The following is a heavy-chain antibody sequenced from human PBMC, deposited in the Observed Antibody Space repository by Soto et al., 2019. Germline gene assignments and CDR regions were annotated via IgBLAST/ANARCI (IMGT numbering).Heavy chain of an antibody. V-gene: IGHV1-46*01. CDR1: GYTFTSYY. CDR3: AXDRQPPSGYSNTYGMDV. CDR2: INPSGGST. J-gene: IGHJ6*02. D-gene: IGHD6-13*01. Sequence: ASVKVSCKASGYTFTSYYMHWVRQAPGQGLEWMGIINPSGGSTSYAQKFQGRVTMTRDTSTSTVYMELSSLRSEDTAVYYCAXDRQPPSGYSNTYGMDVWGQGTTVTVSS.